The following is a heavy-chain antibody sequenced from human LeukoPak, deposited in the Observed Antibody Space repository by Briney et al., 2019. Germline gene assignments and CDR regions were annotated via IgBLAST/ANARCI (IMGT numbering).Heavy chain of an antibody. CDR3: AKDPLSYYDSSGYRYFDY. Sequence: GGSPRLSCAASGFTFNIYAMNWVRQAPGKGLEWVSGISGSGGSTYYADSVKGRFTISRDNSKNTLYLQMNRLRAEDTAVYFCAKDPLSYYDSSGYRYFDYWGQGTLVTVSS. V-gene: IGHV3-23*01. CDR1: GFTFNIYA. J-gene: IGHJ4*02. CDR2: ISGSGGST. D-gene: IGHD3-22*01.